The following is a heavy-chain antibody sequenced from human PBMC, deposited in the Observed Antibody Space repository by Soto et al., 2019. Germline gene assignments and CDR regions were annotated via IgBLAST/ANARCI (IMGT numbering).Heavy chain of an antibody. J-gene: IGHJ4*02. V-gene: IGHV3-23*01. CDR2: ISGSGGTT. CDR1: GFTFSSYS. D-gene: IGHD3-3*01. CDR3: AKERNDFWSGTTGGFDH. Sequence: GGSLRLSCAASGFTFSSYSMSWVRQAPGKGLDWVSGISGSGGTTYYADSVKGRFTISRDNPKNTVFVQMNSLRPEDTAIYYCAKERNDFWSGTTGGFDHWGQGLLVTVAS.